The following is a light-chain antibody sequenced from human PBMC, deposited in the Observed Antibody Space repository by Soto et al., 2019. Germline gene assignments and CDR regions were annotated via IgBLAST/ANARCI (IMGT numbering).Light chain of an antibody. V-gene: IGLV2-23*02. CDR3: CSYAGSSTLRVYV. CDR2: EVS. Sequence: QSVLTQPASVSGSPGQSITISCTGTSSDVGSYNLVSWYQQHPGKAPKLMIYEVSKRPSGVSNRFSGSKSGNTASLTISGLQAEDEADYYCCSYAGSSTLRVYVFGTGTKVTVL. CDR1: SSDVGSYNL. J-gene: IGLJ1*01.